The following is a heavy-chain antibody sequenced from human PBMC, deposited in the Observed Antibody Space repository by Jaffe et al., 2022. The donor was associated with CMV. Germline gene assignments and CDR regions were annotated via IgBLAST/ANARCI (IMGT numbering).Heavy chain of an antibody. D-gene: IGHD2-2*01. V-gene: IGHV1-69*09. J-gene: IGHJ6*03. CDR2: IIPILGIA. Sequence: QVQLVQSGAEVKKPGSSVKVSCKASGGTFSSYAISWVRQAPGQGLEWMGRIIPILGIANYAQKFQGRVTITADKSTSTAYMELSSLRSEDTAVYYCARDWRYCSSTSCYPLYSSSSIFYYYYYMDVWGKGTTVTVSS. CDR3: ARDWRYCSSTSCYPLYSSSSIFYYYYYMDV. CDR1: GGTFSSYA.